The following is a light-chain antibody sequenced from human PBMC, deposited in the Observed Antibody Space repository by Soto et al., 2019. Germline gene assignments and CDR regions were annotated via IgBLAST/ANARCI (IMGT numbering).Light chain of an antibody. CDR3: QHCHRSLT. V-gene: IGKV1-5*01. J-gene: IGKJ1*01. CDR2: GAS. CDR1: ESMSNC. Sequence: DIQMTQSPSTLSASVGDRVTITCRASESMSNCLAWYQQTPGKAPNLLIYGASSLQSGVPSRFSGSASGTEFTLTISRLQPDFIASYDRQHCHRSLTVGQGTKVDIK.